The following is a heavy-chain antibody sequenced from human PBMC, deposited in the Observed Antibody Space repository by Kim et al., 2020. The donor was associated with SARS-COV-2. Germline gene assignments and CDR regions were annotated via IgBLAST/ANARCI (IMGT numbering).Heavy chain of an antibody. D-gene: IGHD3-10*01. Sequence: GGSLRLSCTASGFTFSNFAMSWVRQAPGKGLEWVSAISGAGGFTYYADSVKGRFTISRDNSKNTVDLQMDRLRDEDTATYYCAKERCSTSTCRGDWFGPWGQGTLVTVSS. CDR3: AKERCSTSTCRGDWFGP. CDR2: ISGAGGFT. CDR1: GFTFSNFA. J-gene: IGHJ5*02. V-gene: IGHV3-23*01.